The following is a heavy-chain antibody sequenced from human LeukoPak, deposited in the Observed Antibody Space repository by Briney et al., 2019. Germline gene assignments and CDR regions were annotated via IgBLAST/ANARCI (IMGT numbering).Heavy chain of an antibody. V-gene: IGHV3-49*03. J-gene: IGHJ6*02. CDR3: TRAYDSSGFLHYFGMDV. D-gene: IGHD3-22*01. CDR1: GFTFGDYA. CDR2: IRSKAYGETT. Sequence: GGSLRLSCTASGFTFGDYAMSWFRQAPGKGLEWVGSIRSKAYGETTEYAASVKGRFTISRDDSKSIAYLQMNSLKTEDTAVYYCTRAYDSSGFLHYFGMDVWGQGTTVTVSS.